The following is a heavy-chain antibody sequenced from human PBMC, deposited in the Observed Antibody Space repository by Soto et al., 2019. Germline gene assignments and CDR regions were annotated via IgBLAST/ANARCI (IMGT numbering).Heavy chain of an antibody. D-gene: IGHD3-16*02. V-gene: IGHV4-34*01. J-gene: IGHJ4*02. CDR1: GRSFSCYY. CDR2: TNHRRST. Sequence: SDTRSLTFAVYGRSFSCYYWRCIHPPPAKGLKWIGETNHRRSTNYNPSLKSRFTISVDTSKNQFSLKLSSVTAADTAVYYCARQGYDYVWGSYPPNYWGQG. CDR3: ARQGYDYVWGSYPPNY.